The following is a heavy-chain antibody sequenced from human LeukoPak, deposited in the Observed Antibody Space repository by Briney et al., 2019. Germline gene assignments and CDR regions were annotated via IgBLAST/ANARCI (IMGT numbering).Heavy chain of an antibody. J-gene: IGHJ4*02. V-gene: IGHV3-48*03. D-gene: IGHD3-16*01. CDR1: GFTFSSYE. CDR2: ISSSGSTI. CDR3: ARDYVWGSYTFDY. Sequence: GGSLRLSCAASGFTFSSYEMNWVRQAPGKGLEWVSYISSSGSTIYYADSVKGRFTISRDNAKNTLYLQMNSLRAEDTAVYYCARDYVWGSYTFDYWGQGTLVTVSS.